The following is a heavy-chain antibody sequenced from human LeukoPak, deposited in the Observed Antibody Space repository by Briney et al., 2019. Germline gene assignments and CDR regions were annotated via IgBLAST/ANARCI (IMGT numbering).Heavy chain of an antibody. CDR2: INPSGGST. CDR3: AREAMVRGAGDWFDP. Sequence: ASVKVSCKASGYTFTSYYMHWVRQAPGQGLEWMGIINPSGGSTSYAQKFQGRVTMTRDTSTSTVYMELSSLRSEDTAVYYCAREAMVRGAGDWFDPWGQGTLVTVSS. D-gene: IGHD3-10*01. J-gene: IGHJ5*02. V-gene: IGHV1-46*01. CDR1: GYTFTSYY.